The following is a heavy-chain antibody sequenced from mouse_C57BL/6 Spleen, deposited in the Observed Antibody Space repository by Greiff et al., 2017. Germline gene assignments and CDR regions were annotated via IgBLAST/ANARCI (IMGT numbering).Heavy chain of an antibody. CDR2: ISNGGGST. CDR1: GFTFSDYY. Sequence: DVKLVESGGGLVQPGGSLKLSCAASGFTFSDYYMYWVRQTPEKRLEWVAYISNGGGSTYYPDTVKGRFTISRDNAKNTLYLQMSRLKSEDTAMYYCARLDYGSSYFDYWGQGTTLTVSS. CDR3: ARLDYGSSYFDY. V-gene: IGHV5-12*01. J-gene: IGHJ2*01. D-gene: IGHD1-1*01.